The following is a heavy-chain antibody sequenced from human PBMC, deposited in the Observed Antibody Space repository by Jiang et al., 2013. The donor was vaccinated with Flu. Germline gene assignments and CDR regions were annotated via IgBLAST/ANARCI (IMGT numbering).Heavy chain of an antibody. D-gene: IGHD5-12*01. CDR2: IYYSGST. V-gene: IGHV4-59*01. J-gene: IGHJ4*02. CDR3: ASHSGYDLRRFDY. Sequence: LLKPSETLSLICTVSGGSISNYYWNWIRQSPGKGLEWIGDIYYSGSTNYNPSLKSRVTISVDTSKNQFSLKLSSVTAADTAVYYCASHSGYDLRRFDYWGQGTLVTVSS. CDR1: GGSISNYY.